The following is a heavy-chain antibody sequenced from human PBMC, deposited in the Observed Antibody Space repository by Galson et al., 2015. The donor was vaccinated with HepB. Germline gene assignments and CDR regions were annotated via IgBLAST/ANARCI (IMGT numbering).Heavy chain of an antibody. CDR3: ARDTWDLYASDV. D-gene: IGHD2/OR15-2a*01. Sequence: SETLSLTCTVSGGSINNHYWSWIRQPPGKGLEWVGYIYYSGSTSYTSYSPPLKNRVSISVDTSKNQFSLKVTSVTAADTAVYYCARDTWDLYASDVWGHGTTVTVSS. CDR2: IYYSGSTSYT. CDR1: GGSINNHY. J-gene: IGHJ6*02. V-gene: IGHV4-59*11.